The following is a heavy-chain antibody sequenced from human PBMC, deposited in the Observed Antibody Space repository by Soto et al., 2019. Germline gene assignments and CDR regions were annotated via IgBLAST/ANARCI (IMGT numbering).Heavy chain of an antibody. D-gene: IGHD1-1*01. J-gene: IGHJ5*02. Sequence: QVQLQQWGAGLLKPSETLSLTCAVYGGSFSGYYWSWIRQPPGKGLEWIGEVNDSGSTNYNPSLKSRVTISVDTSKNQFSLKLSSVTAADTAMYYCARGGGPPTGVSHNWFDPWGQGTLVIVSS. CDR3: ARGGGPPTGVSHNWFDP. CDR2: VNDSGST. CDR1: GGSFSGYY. V-gene: IGHV4-34*01.